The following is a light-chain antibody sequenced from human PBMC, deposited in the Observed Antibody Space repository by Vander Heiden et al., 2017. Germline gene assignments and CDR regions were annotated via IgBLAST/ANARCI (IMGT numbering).Light chain of an antibody. CDR1: QSLAKPNGDAD. CDR3: RQDKHWPHT. CDR2: RAS. V-gene: IGKV2-30*01. J-gene: IGKJ2*01. Sequence: DVVMTQSPLTLPVTLGQPASISCRSSQSLAKPNGDADLDWFQQRPGQSPRRLFYRASNRESGVTDRFSGSGSGTDFTLKISRVEAEDVAIYFCRQDKHWPHTFGQGTKLEIK.